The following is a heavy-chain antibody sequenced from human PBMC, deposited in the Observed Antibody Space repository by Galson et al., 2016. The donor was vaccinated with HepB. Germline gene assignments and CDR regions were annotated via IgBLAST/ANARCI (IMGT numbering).Heavy chain of an antibody. CDR3: AKIMVHEVMNAFDI. J-gene: IGHJ3*02. Sequence: SETLSLTCAVYGGSFYAYYWSWIRQPPGKGLEWIGEINHSGNTNYNPSLKSRVTMSVDTSKNQLSLKLSSVTAADTAVYFCAKIMVHEVMNAFDIWGQGTMVSVSS. CDR2: INHSGNT. CDR1: GGSFYAYY. V-gene: IGHV4-34*01. D-gene: IGHD3-10*01.